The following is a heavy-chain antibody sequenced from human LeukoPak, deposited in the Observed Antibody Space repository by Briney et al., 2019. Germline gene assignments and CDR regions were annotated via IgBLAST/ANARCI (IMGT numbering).Heavy chain of an antibody. CDR1: GFTFSDYY. Sequence: GGSLRLSCAASGFTFSDYYMSWVRQAPGKGLEWVSAISGSGGSTYYADSVKGRFTISRDNSDNTMYLEMNSLRAEDTAVYYCAKEMAGFGELLALGLDVWGQGTTVIVSS. V-gene: IGHV3-23*01. CDR2: ISGSGGST. D-gene: IGHD3-10*01. J-gene: IGHJ6*02. CDR3: AKEMAGFGELLALGLDV.